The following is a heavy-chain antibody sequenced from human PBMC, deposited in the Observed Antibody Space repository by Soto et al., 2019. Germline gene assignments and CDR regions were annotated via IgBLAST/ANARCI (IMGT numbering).Heavy chain of an antibody. J-gene: IGHJ4*02. V-gene: IGHV1-18*01. Sequence: QVQLVQSGAEVKKPGASVKVSCKASGYTFTNYGISWVRQTPGQGLEWRGWISAYNGNTDYAQKLQGRVTITTDTSTSTAYRELRSLRSDATAVYYCAIVGAYWVSYCCHDYWGKGTLVTVSS. D-gene: IGHD2-21*02. CDR2: ISAYNGNT. CDR3: AIVGAYWVSYCCHDY. CDR1: GYTFTNYG.